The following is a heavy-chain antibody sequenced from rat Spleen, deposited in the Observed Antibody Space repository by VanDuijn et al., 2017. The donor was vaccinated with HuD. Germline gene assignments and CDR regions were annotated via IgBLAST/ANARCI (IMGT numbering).Heavy chain of an antibody. D-gene: IGHD1-12*02. V-gene: IGHV5-27*01. CDR2: ISTGGDNT. CDR1: GFTFTNYY. CDR3: ATDTFYDGTYYPGGFDY. J-gene: IGHJ2*01. Sequence: EVQLVESGGGLVQPGGSLRLSCAASGFTFTNYYMAWVRQAPTKGLEWVAYISTGGDNTYYRDSVMGRFTISRDNAKSTLYLQLDSLRSEDTATYYCATDTFYDGTYYPGGFDYWGQGVMVTVSS.